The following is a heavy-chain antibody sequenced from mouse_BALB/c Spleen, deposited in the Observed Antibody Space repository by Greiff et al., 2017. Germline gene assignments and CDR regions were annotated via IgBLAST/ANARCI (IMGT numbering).Heavy chain of an antibody. V-gene: IGHV1-12*01. CDR2: IYPGNGDT. Sequence: QVQLQQPGAELVKPGASVKMSCKASGYTFTSYNMHWVKQTPGQGLEWIGAIYPGNGDTSYNQKFKGKATLTADKSSSTAYMQLSSLTSEDSAVYYGARGGNWGESMDYWGQGTSVTVSS. CDR3: ARGGNWGESMDY. D-gene: IGHD4-1*01. CDR1: GYTFTSYN. J-gene: IGHJ4*01.